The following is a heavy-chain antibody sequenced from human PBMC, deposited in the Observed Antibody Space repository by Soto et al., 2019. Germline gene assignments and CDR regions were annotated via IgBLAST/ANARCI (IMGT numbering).Heavy chain of an antibody. Sequence: LRLSCAAIGFTFEDHAMHWIRQVPGKGLEWVAGINWNSGITGYADSVKGRFTISRDNANNSLHLEMNSLKTEDTAFYYCAKGRGALTVVSNWFDPWGQGTLVTVSS. CDR3: AKGRGALTVVSNWFDP. D-gene: IGHD3-22*01. V-gene: IGHV3-9*01. J-gene: IGHJ5*02. CDR1: GFTFEDHA. CDR2: INWNSGIT.